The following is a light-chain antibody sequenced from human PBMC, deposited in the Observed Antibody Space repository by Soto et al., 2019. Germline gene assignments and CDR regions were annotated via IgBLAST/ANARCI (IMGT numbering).Light chain of an antibody. CDR2: KVF. CDR3: MQTAHWPYT. J-gene: IGKJ2*01. V-gene: IGKV2-30*01. Sequence: DVVMTQSPLSLPVTLGQSASISCTSSQSLVYADGNTYLNWLQQRPGQSPRRPIYKVFNRDSGVPDRFSGSASGSEFTLTISRVEAEDIGVYYCMQTAHWPYTFGRGTMVDIK. CDR1: QSLVYADGNTY.